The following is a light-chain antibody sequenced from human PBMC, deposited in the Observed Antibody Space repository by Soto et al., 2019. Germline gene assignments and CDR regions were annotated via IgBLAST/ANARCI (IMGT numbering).Light chain of an antibody. CDR2: SAS. CDR3: QQSDTFPAT. CDR1: QGIRSW. V-gene: IGKV1D-12*01. Sequence: DIQMTQSPSSVSASVGDRVTITCRAIQGIRSWLAWYQQKPGKAPKLLISSASTLQSGVPSRFSGSGSGTDFTLTISGLQPEDFPTYYCQQSDTFPATFGGGTRVEIK. J-gene: IGKJ4*01.